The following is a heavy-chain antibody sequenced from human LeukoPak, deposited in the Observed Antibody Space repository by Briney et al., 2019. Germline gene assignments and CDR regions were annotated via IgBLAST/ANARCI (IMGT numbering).Heavy chain of an antibody. CDR1: GYTFTSYG. CDR3: ARAAPYGENFDY. J-gene: IGHJ4*02. D-gene: IGHD4-17*01. CDR2: IIPIFGTA. V-gene: IGHV1-69*13. Sequence: GASVKVSCKASGYTFTSYGISWVRQAPGQGLEWMGGIIPIFGTANYAQKFQGRVTITADESTSTAYMELSSLRSEDTAVYYCARAAPYGENFDYWGQGTLVTVSS.